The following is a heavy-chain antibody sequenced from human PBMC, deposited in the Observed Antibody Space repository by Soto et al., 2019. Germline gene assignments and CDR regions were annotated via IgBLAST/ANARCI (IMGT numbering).Heavy chain of an antibody. V-gene: IGHV3-7*03. Sequence: EVQLLGSGGGLVQPGGSLRLSCVGSGFTFSTYWMNWVRQAPGKGLEWVANINPDGNVGTYVDSVRGRFTTSRDNAKKSLYLQMNSLRADDTAVYFCAGWGGHDYKYWGQGIMVTVSS. D-gene: IGHD4-4*01. CDR1: GFTFSTYW. J-gene: IGHJ4*02. CDR3: AGWGGHDYKY. CDR2: INPDGNVG.